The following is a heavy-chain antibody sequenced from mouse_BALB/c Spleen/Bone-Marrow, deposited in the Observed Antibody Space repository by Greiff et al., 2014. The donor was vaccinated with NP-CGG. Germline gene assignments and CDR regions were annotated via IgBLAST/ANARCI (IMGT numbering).Heavy chain of an antibody. Sequence: VQLKESGGGLVKPGGSLKLSCAASGFTFSGFYMFWFRQTPEKRLEWVASISDGGTYTYYPDSVKGRFTISRDNAKNNLYLQMSSLKSEDTAMYYCARSGERYGAMDYWGQGTSVTVSS. D-gene: IGHD1-1*02. V-gene: IGHV5-4*02. CDR2: ISDGGTYT. CDR3: ARSGERYGAMDY. CDR1: GFTFSGFY. J-gene: IGHJ4*01.